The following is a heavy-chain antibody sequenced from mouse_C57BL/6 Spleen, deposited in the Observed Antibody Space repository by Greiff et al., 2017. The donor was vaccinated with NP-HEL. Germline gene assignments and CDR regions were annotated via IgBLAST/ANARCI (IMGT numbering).Heavy chain of an antibody. V-gene: IGHV1-5*01. CDR2: IYPGNSDT. CDR3: TRSLYDGNGRLGTMDY. Sequence: EVKLQESGTVLARPGASVKMSCKTSGYTFTSYWMHWVKQRPGQGLEWIGAIYPGNSDTSYNQKFKGKAKLTAVTSASTAYMELSSLTNEDSAVYYCTRSLYDGNGRLGTMDYWGQGTSVTVSS. CDR1: GYTFTSYW. J-gene: IGHJ4*01. D-gene: IGHD2-3*01.